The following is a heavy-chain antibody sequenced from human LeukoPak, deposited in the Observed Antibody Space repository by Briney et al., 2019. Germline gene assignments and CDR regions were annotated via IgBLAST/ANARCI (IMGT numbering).Heavy chain of an antibody. CDR2: INHSGST. CDR3: AGYCSSTSCYRGYYGMDV. J-gene: IGHJ6*02. Sequence: PSETLSLTCAVYGGSFSGYYWSWIRQPPGKGLEWIGEINHSGSTNYNPSLKSRVTISVDTSKNQFSLKLSSVTAADTAVYYCAGYCSSTSCYRGYYGMDVWGQGTTVTVSS. CDR1: GGSFSGYY. V-gene: IGHV4-34*01. D-gene: IGHD2-2*01.